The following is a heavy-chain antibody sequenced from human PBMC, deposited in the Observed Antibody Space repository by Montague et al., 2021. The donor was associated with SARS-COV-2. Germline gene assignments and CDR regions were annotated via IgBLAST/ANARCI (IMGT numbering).Heavy chain of an antibody. D-gene: IGHD2/OR15-2a*01. CDR2: IYCDDDT. Sequence: PALVKPTQTLTLTCTFSRFSLSSSGVGVGWIRQPPGKAPEWLALIYCDDDTRYSPPLKSRLTVTKGTSKNQVVLTLTNMDTVDTATYFCAHIRRMYYFDDWGQGTLVTVSS. V-gene: IGHV2-5*02. J-gene: IGHJ4*02. CDR1: RFSLSSSGVG. CDR3: AHIRRMYYFDD.